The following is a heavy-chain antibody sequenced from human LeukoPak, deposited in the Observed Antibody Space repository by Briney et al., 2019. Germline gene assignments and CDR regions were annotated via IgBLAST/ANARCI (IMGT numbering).Heavy chain of an antibody. J-gene: IGHJ5*02. D-gene: IGHD2-8*01. V-gene: IGHV1-18*01. CDR1: GYIFTTYG. Sequence: ASVRVPCKASGYIFTTYGISWVRQAPGQGLEWMGWISTNKGNTNYAQRLQGRVTMTADTSTSTAYMEPRSLRSDDTAIYYCVRDIQWRFDPWGQGTLVTVSS. CDR3: VRDIQWRFDP. CDR2: ISTNKGNT.